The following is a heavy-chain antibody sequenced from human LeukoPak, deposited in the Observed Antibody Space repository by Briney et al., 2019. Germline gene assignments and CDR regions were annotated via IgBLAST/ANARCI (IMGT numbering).Heavy chain of an antibody. Sequence: PSETLSLTCTVSGASITSYYWSWIRQPPGKGLEWIGYIYYSGSANYNPSLKSRVTISVDTSKNQFSLKLNSVTAADTAVYYCARNRYYYGSGNYGVPNWFDPWGQGTLVTVSS. J-gene: IGHJ5*02. CDR2: IYYSGSA. CDR1: GASITSYY. V-gene: IGHV4-59*08. D-gene: IGHD3-10*01. CDR3: ARNRYYYGSGNYGVPNWFDP.